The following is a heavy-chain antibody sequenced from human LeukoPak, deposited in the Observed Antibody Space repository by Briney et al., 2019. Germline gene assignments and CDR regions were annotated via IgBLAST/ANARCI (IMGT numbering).Heavy chain of an antibody. V-gene: IGHV4-61*02. CDR2: IYTSGST. D-gene: IGHD3-22*01. CDR1: GGSISSGSYY. CDR3: ARDGTYYYDSSGPPTNFDI. Sequence: SQTLSLTCTVSGGSISSGSYYWSWIRRPAGKGLEWIGRIYTSGSTNYNPSLKSRVTISVDTSKNQFSLKLSSVTAADTAVYYCARDGTYYYDSSGPPTNFDIWGQGTMVTVSS. J-gene: IGHJ3*02.